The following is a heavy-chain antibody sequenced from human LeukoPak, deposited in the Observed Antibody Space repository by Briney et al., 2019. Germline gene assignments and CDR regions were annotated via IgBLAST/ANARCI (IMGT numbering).Heavy chain of an antibody. J-gene: IGHJ5*02. CDR2: IYTSGST. V-gene: IGHV4-61*02. D-gene: IGHD2-2*01. CDR1: GGSISSGSYY. Sequence: SQTLSLTCTVSGGSISSGSYYWSWIRQPAGKGLEWIGRIYTSGSTNYNPSLKSRVTISVDTSKNQFSLKLSSVTAADTAVYYCARAEDPRYCSSTSCYHNRFDPWGQGTLVTVSS. CDR3: ARAEDPRYCSSTSCYHNRFDP.